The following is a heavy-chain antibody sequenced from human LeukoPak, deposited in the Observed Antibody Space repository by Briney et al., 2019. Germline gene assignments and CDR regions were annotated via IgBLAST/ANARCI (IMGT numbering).Heavy chain of an antibody. CDR2: ISYDGSNK. V-gene: IGHV3-30-3*01. J-gene: IGHJ4*02. CDR1: GFTFSSYA. Sequence: GGSLRLSCAASGFTFSSYAMHWVRQAPGKGLEWVAVISYDGSNKYYADSVKGRFTISRDNSKNTLYLQMNSLRAEDTAVYYCVEDSSGYYSFDYWGQGTLVTVS. CDR3: VEDSSGYYSFDY. D-gene: IGHD3-22*01.